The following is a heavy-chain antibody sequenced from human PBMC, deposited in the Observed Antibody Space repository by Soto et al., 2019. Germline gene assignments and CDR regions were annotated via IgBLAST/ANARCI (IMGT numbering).Heavy chain of an antibody. CDR2: IWYDGNNK. V-gene: IGHV3-33*08. Sequence: PGGSLRLSCAASGFPFSSYAMSWVRQAPGKGLEWVAVIWYDGNNKYYSESVKGRFTISRDNSKNTLFLQMNSMRAEDTAIYYCARDVQSFSPAYYFDYWGQGALVTVSS. D-gene: IGHD1-1*01. J-gene: IGHJ4*02. CDR1: GFPFSSYA. CDR3: ARDVQSFSPAYYFDY.